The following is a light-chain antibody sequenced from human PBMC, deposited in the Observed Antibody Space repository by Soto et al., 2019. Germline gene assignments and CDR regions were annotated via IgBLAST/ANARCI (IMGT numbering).Light chain of an antibody. CDR3: MQSLLLPYT. CDR1: QSLLHSDEGTY. J-gene: IGKJ2*01. V-gene: IGKV2D-29*01. Sequence: EIVMTQTPLSLSVTPGQPASISCRSSQSLLHSDEGTYLYWYLQKPGQPPQLLIYEVSKRFSGVPDRFTGSGSGTDFTLKISRVEAEDVGVYSCMQSLLLPYTFGQGTKLEIK. CDR2: EVS.